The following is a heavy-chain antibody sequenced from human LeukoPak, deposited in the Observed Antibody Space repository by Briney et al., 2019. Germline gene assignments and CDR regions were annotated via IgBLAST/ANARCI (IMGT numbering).Heavy chain of an antibody. Sequence: GGSLRLSCAASGFTFSDYFMSWIRQAPGKGLEWVSTISGSGSSTYYADSVKGRFTISRDNSKNTLDVQMNSLRAEDTAVYYCAKEYSSSWYNWFDPWGQGALVTVSS. J-gene: IGHJ5*02. V-gene: IGHV3-23*01. D-gene: IGHD6-13*01. CDR3: AKEYSSSWYNWFDP. CDR1: GFTFSDYF. CDR2: ISGSGSST.